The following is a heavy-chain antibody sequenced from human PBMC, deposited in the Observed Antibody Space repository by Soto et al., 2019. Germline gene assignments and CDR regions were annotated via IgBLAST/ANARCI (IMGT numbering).Heavy chain of an antibody. D-gene: IGHD2-15*01. V-gene: IGHV4-59*01. CDR1: GGSISSYY. CDR2: IYYSGST. Sequence: PSETLSLTCTVSGGSISSYYWSWIRQPPGKGLEWIGYIYYSGSTNYNPSLKSRVTISVDTSKNQFSLKLSSVTAADTAVYYCARETYYCSGGSCYPDQNWFDPWGQGTLVTVSS. CDR3: ARETYYCSGGSCYPDQNWFDP. J-gene: IGHJ5*02.